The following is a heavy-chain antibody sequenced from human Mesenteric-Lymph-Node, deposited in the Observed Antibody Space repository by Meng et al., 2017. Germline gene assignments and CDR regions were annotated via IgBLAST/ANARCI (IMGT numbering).Heavy chain of an antibody. J-gene: IGHJ6*02. D-gene: IGHD3-3*01. CDR2: INSDGSST. CDR1: GFTFSSYW. CDR3: AREAHDYDFWSGYYTYYYYYGMDV. V-gene: IGHV3-74*01. Sequence: GGSLRLSCAASGFTFSSYWMHWVRQAPGKGLVWVSRINSDGSSTSYADSVKGRFTISRDNAKNTLYLQMNSLRAEDTAVYYCAREAHDYDFWSGYYTYYYYYGMDVWGQGTTVTVSS.